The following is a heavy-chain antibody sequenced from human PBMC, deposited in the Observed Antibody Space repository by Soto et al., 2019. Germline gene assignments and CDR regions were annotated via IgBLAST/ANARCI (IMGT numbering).Heavy chain of an antibody. Sequence: GGSLRLSCVDSGLSFSVYAFNWVRQAPGKGLEWVSTIGSPDQTYYADSVKGRFTISRDSARNTLYLQLNGLRVDDTAVYCCARVGPYDSGSYMFRYDRFDPWGQGTQVTVSS. CDR1: GLSFSVYA. CDR2: IGSPDQT. V-gene: IGHV3-23*01. J-gene: IGHJ5*02. CDR3: ARVGPYDSGSYMFRYDRFDP. D-gene: IGHD3-10*01.